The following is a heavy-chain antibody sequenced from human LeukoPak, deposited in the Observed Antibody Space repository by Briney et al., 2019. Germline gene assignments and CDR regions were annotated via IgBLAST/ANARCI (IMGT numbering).Heavy chain of an antibody. CDR2: ISYDGSNK. V-gene: IGHV3-30*04. CDR1: GFTFSSYA. CDR3: PRVPIHYYYDSSGLGDY. D-gene: IGHD3-22*01. J-gene: IGHJ4*02. Sequence: RSLRLSCAASGFTFSSYAMHWDRQAPGKGLEWVAVISYDGSNKYYADSVKGRFTISRDNSKNTLYLQMNSLRAEDTAVYYCPRVPIHYYYDSSGLGDYWGQGTLVTVCS.